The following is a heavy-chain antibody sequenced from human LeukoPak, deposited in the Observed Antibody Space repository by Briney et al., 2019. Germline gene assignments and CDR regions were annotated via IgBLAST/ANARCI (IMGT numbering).Heavy chain of an antibody. CDR1: GFSFSAYG. CDR2: IWYDGNNK. V-gene: IGHV3-33*01. Sequence: PGGSLGLSCAASGFSFSAYGMHWVRQAPGKGLEGVALIWYDGNNKCYADSVKGRFTISRDNSKNTLYLQMNSLRAEDTAVYYCARGSESYDYYSYGMDVWGKGTTATVS. J-gene: IGHJ6*04. CDR3: ARGSESYDYYSYGMDV. D-gene: IGHD5-12*01.